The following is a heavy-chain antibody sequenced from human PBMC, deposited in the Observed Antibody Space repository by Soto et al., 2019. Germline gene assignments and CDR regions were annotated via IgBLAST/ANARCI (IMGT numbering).Heavy chain of an antibody. CDR1: GFTLSSYI. CDR2: ISYDGNTQ. V-gene: IGHV3-30-3*01. J-gene: IGHJ4*02. CDR3: AKVSRPSRISTPDFDY. Sequence: QVQLVESGGGVVQPGTSLRLSCAASGFTLSSYIIHWVRQAPGKGLAGLAVISYDGNTQFYGVSVKGRFIVSRDNSRNTLYLQLNNLQAEDTAVYYCAKVSRPSRISTPDFDYWGQGTLVTVSS.